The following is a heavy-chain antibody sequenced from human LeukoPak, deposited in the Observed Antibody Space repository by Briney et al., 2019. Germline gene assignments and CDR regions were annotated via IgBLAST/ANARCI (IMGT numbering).Heavy chain of an antibody. V-gene: IGHV1-2*02. CDR2: INPNSGGT. J-gene: IGHJ6*03. CDR1: GYTFTGYY. CDR3: ARWGGLEGGYDYHYCYYMDV. Sequence: ASVKVSCKASGYTFTGYYMHWVRQAPGQGLEWMGWINPNSGGTNYAQKFQGRVTMTRDTSISTAYMELSRLRSDDTAVYYCARWGGLEGGYDYHYCYYMDVWGKGTTVTVSS. D-gene: IGHD5-12*01.